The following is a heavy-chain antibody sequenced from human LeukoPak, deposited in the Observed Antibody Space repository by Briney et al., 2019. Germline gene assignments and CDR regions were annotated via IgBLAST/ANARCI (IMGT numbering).Heavy chain of an antibody. D-gene: IGHD6-19*01. CDR3: AKGRDMWRAVAGIDFDY. CDR2: ISYDGSNK. CDR1: GFTFSSYA. Sequence: QPGGSLRLSCAASGFTFSSYAMPWVRQAPGKGLEWVAVISYDGSNKYYADSVKGRFTISRDNSKNTLYLQMNSLRAEDTAVYYCAKGRDMWRAVAGIDFDYWGQGTLVTVSS. J-gene: IGHJ4*02. V-gene: IGHV3-30-3*01.